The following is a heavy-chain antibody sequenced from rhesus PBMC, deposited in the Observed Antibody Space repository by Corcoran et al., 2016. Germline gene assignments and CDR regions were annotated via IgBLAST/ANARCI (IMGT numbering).Heavy chain of an antibody. Sequence: QVQLQESGPGLVKPSETLSLTCAVSGASVSSTYWSWIRQSPGKGLEWIGFIYGGNGNTGYNPSFKGRVTISKDTSKNQLSLKLASVTAADTAVYYCARMGDYGNYYFKYWGQGVLVTVSS. D-gene: IGHD4-35*01. CDR2: IYGGNGNT. J-gene: IGHJ4*01. CDR3: ARMGDYGNYYFKY. CDR1: GASVSSTY. V-gene: IGHV4-147*01.